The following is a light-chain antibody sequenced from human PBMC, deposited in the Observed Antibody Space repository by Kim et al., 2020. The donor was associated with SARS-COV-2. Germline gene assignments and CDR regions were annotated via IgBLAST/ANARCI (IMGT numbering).Light chain of an antibody. CDR1: QSVRSSY. CDR3: QQYGSSPQT. J-gene: IGKJ1*01. V-gene: IGKV3-20*01. CDR2: GAS. Sequence: EIVLTQSPGTLSLSPGERATLSCRASQSVRSSYLAWYQQKPGQAPRLLIYGASSRATAIPDRFSGSGSGTDFTLTISSLEPEDFAVYYCQQYGSSPQTFGQGTKVDIK.